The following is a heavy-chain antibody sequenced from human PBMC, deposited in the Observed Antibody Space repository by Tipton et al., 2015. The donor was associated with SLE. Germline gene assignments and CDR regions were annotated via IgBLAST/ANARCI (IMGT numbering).Heavy chain of an antibody. D-gene: IGHD4/OR15-4a*01. CDR1: GGSFSGYY. J-gene: IGHJ4*02. CDR3: ARVLTMVDGVRARLVDF. Sequence: AGLVKPSETLSLTCAVYGGSFSGYYWSWIRQPPGMGLEWIGEINDSGNVNYNSSLESRVTMSVDTPKSQFSLKLNSVTAADTAVYFCARVLTMVDGVRARLVDFWGQGALVTVSS. V-gene: IGHV4-34*01. CDR2: INDSGNV.